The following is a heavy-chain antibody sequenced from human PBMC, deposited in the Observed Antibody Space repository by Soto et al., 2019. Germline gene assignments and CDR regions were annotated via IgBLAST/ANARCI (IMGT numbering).Heavy chain of an antibody. CDR3: AKDEGWRIQLWLGSYGLDV. D-gene: IGHD5-18*01. Sequence: QVQLDESGGGVVQPGRSLRLSGEASGFTFSGYGMHWVRQAPGKGLEWVAVISYEGSTQYYAESVKGRFTISRDNAKNTLFLQMNGLRVEDTGIYYCAKDEGWRIQLWLGSYGLDVWGHWTTVTVAS. CDR1: GFTFSGYG. V-gene: IGHV3-30*18. CDR2: ISYEGSTQ. J-gene: IGHJ6*02.